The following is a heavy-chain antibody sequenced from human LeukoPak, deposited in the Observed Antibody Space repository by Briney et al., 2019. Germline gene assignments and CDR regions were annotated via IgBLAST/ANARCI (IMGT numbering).Heavy chain of an antibody. CDR3: ARGFRFFSSWSHMDV. J-gene: IGHJ6*03. CDR2: IIPIFGTA. D-gene: IGHD6-13*01. CDR1: GGTFSSYA. V-gene: IGHV1-69*06. Sequence: GSSVKVSCKASGGTFSSYAISWVRQAPGQGLEWMGGIIPIFGTANYAQKFQGRVTITADKSTSTAYMELSSLRSEDTAVYYCARGFRFFSSWSHMDVWGKGTTVTVSS.